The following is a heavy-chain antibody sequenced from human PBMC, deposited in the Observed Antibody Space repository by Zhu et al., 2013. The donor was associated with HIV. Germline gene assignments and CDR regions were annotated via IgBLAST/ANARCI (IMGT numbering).Heavy chain of an antibody. D-gene: IGHD3-10*01. CDR1: GYSFSDYG. Sequence: QVQLVQSGAEVKKPGASVKVSCKSSGYSFSDYGISWVRQAPGRGLEWMGWISGYTGNTNYAQKFQGSVTMTADTSTSTGYMELRSLRSDDTVRLYCARDRSVNYYEFGDPTLFDYVGPTGTLVLRLL. CDR3: ARDRSVNYYEFGDPTLFDY. V-gene: IGHV1-18*01. J-gene: IGHJ4*01. CDR2: ISGYTGNT.